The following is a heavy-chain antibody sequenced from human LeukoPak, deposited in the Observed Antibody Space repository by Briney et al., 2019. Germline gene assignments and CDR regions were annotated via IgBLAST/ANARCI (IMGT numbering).Heavy chain of an antibody. D-gene: IGHD2-15*01. V-gene: IGHV3-23*01. J-gene: IGHJ4*02. CDR2: ISGSGGST. CDR1: GNSLDIGG. Sequence: AASGNSLDIGGISMIRKDPGKGLEWVSAISGSGGSTYYADSVKGRFTISRDNSKNTLYLQMNSLRAEDTAVYYCARCVVVVAADFDYWGQGTLVTVSS. CDR3: ARCVVVVAADFDY.